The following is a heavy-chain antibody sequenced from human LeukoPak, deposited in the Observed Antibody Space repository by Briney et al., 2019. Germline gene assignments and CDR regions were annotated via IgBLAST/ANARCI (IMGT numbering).Heavy chain of an antibody. CDR1: GITLSNYG. D-gene: IGHD3-22*01. CDR3: AKRGVVIRVILVGFHKEAYYFDS. V-gene: IGHV3-23*01. Sequence: GGSLRLSCAVSGITLSNYGMSWVRQAPGKGLEWVAGIRDRGGRTNYADSVKGRFTISRDNAKKTRCLKMNSLRAEDTAVYFCAKRGVVIRVILVGFHKEAYYFDSWGQGALVTVSS. CDR2: IRDRGGRT. J-gene: IGHJ4*02.